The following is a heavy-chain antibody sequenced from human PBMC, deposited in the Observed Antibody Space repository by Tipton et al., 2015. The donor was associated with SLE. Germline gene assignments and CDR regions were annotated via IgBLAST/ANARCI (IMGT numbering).Heavy chain of an antibody. CDR2: ISYKGIT. Sequence: TLSLTWTVSGGSITSNGYYWSWIRHHPGKGLEWIGYISYKGITYYNPSLRSRVSISVDTSKNQFSLKLTSVTAADTAVYYCARRKSGYRWGMDVWGQGTTVNVSS. CDR3: ARRKSGYRWGMDV. D-gene: IGHD3-3*01. CDR1: GGSITSNGYY. J-gene: IGHJ6*02. V-gene: IGHV4-31*02.